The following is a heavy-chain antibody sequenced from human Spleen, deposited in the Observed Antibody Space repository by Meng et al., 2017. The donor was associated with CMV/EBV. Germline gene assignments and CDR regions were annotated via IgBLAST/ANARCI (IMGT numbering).Heavy chain of an antibody. Sequence: ASGFTFSSYWMSWVRQAPGKGLEWVANIKQDGSEKYYVDSVKGRFTISRDNAKNSLYLQMNSLRAEDTAVYYCAREGRGDSYYFDYWGQGTLVTVSS. J-gene: IGHJ4*02. D-gene: IGHD2-21*02. V-gene: IGHV3-7*01. CDR3: AREGRGDSYYFDY. CDR2: IKQDGSEK. CDR1: GFTFSSYW.